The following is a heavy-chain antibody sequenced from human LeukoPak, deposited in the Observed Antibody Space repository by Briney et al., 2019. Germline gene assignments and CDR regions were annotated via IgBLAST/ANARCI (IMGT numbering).Heavy chain of an antibody. J-gene: IGHJ4*02. CDR3: ARERAIAARPLDY. CDR2: INPNSGGT. D-gene: IGHD6-6*01. CDR1: GYTFTGYY. V-gene: IGHV1-2*02. Sequence: ASVKVSCKASGYTFTGYYMHWVRQAPGQGLKWMGWINPNSGGTNYAQKFQGRVTMTRDTSISTAYMELSRLRSDDTAVYYCARERAIAARPLDYWGQGTLVTVSS.